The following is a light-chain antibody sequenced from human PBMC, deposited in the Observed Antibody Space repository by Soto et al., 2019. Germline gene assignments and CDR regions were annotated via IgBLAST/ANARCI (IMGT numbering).Light chain of an antibody. CDR2: GAS. V-gene: IGKV3-15*01. J-gene: IGKJ4*01. Sequence: ETVTTQSPATLSVSPGEGATLSCRASQSVSTNLAWYQQKPGQTPRLLVYGASIRATGMSARFSGSGSGTEFTLTISSLQSEDFALYYCQQYNNWPHTFGGGTKVEIK. CDR1: QSVSTN. CDR3: QQYNNWPHT.